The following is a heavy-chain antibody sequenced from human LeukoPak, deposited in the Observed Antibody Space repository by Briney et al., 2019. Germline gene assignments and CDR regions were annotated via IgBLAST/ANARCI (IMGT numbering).Heavy chain of an antibody. D-gene: IGHD3-22*01. V-gene: IGHV4-39*01. J-gene: IGHJ4*02. CDR1: GGSISSSDFY. Sequence: SETLSLTCTVSGGSISSSDFYWGWIRQPPGKGLEWIGAISYSGGTSYNPSLKSRVTISVDTSKSHFSLKLSSVTAADTAIYYCARLDKGINAAPFDYWGQGTLVTVSS. CDR2: ISYSGGT. CDR3: ARLDKGINAAPFDY.